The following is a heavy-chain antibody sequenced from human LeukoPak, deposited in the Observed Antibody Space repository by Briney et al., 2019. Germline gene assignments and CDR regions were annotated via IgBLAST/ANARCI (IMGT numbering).Heavy chain of an antibody. Sequence: GGSLRLSCAASGFTVSSNYMSWVRQAPGKGLEWISVIYSGGSTYYADSVKGRFTISRDNSKNTLYLQMNSLRAEDTAVYYCARGRYGDYFDYWGQGTLVTVSS. CDR3: ARGRYGDYFDY. J-gene: IGHJ4*02. CDR1: GFTVSSNY. CDR2: IYSGGST. V-gene: IGHV3-66*01. D-gene: IGHD4-17*01.